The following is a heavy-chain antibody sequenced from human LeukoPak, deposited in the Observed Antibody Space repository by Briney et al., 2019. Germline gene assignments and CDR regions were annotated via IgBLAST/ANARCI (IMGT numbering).Heavy chain of an antibody. CDR3: AKDRGYCSGGSCCFDY. D-gene: IGHD2-15*01. CDR1: GFTFSNYA. V-gene: IGHV3-23*01. CDR2: ISGSGGST. J-gene: IGHJ4*02. Sequence: PGGSLRLSCAASGFTFSNYAMSWVRQAPGKGLEWVSAISGSGGSTYYADSVKGRFTISRDNSKNTLYLQMNSLRAEDTAVYYCAKDRGYCSGGSCCFDYWGQGTLVTVSS.